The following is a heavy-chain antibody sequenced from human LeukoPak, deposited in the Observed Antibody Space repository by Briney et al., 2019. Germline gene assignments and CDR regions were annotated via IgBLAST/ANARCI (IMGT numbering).Heavy chain of an antibody. Sequence: PGGSLRLSCAASGFTFSSYGMHWVRQAPGKGLEWVAFIRYDGSNKYYADSVKGRFTISRDNSKNTLYLQMNSLRAEDTAVYYCAKNSFSGIAVAGWFYYWGQGTLVTVSS. J-gene: IGHJ4*02. CDR1: GFTFSSYG. V-gene: IGHV3-30*02. D-gene: IGHD6-19*01. CDR2: IRYDGSNK. CDR3: AKNSFSGIAVAGWFYY.